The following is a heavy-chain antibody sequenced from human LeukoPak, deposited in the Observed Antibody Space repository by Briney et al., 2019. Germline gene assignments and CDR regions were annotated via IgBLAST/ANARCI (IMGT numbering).Heavy chain of an antibody. CDR3: ARADIYGDYYFDY. CDR2: ISWNSGSI. V-gene: IGHV3-9*01. J-gene: IGHJ4*02. D-gene: IGHD4-17*01. CDR1: GFTFDDYA. Sequence: PGRSLRLSCAASGFTFDDYAMHWVRQAPGKGLEWVSGISWNSGSIGYVDSVKGRFTISRDNAKNSLYLQMNSLRAEDTAVYYCARADIYGDYYFDYWGQGTLVTVSS.